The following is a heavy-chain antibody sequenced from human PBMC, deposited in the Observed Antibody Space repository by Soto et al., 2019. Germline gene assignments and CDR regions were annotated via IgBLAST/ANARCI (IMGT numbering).Heavy chain of an antibody. J-gene: IGHJ4*02. V-gene: IGHV5-51*01. Sequence: PGESLKISCKGSGSTLTSHWIAWVRHMPGKGLEWMGIIYPGDSDSSYSPSFQGQVTISADKSINTAYLHWSSLKASDTAIYYCAKHEGYCSTTTCSNFDYWGQGTLVTVS. D-gene: IGHD2-2*01. CDR1: GSTLTSHW. CDR2: IYPGDSDS. CDR3: AKHEGYCSTTTCSNFDY.